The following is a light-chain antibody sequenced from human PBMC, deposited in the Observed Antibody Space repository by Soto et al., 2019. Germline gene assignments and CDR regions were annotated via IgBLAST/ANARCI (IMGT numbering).Light chain of an antibody. V-gene: IGKV3-11*01. J-gene: IGKJ1*01. Sequence: VLTQSPATLSLSPGDRATLSCRASQSVSNFLAWYQQRPGQAPRLLIYDASNRATGIPARFSGSGSGTDFTLTISSLEPEDFAVYYCQQRGFWPPGTFGQGTNVEIK. CDR1: QSVSNF. CDR2: DAS. CDR3: QQRGFWPPGT.